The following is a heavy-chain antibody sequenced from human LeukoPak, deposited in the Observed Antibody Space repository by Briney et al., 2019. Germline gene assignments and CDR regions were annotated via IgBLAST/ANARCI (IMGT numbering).Heavy chain of an antibody. CDR2: ISSSSSTI. J-gene: IGHJ4*02. Sequence: GGSLRLSCVASGFTFSSYAMSWVRQAPGKGLEWVSYISSSSSTIYYADSVKGRFTISRDNAKNSLYLQMNSLRAEETALYHCARVPYYYDSSGYYLDYWGQGTLVTVSS. CDR1: GFTFSSYA. V-gene: IGHV3-48*04. D-gene: IGHD3-22*01. CDR3: ARVPYYYDSSGYYLDY.